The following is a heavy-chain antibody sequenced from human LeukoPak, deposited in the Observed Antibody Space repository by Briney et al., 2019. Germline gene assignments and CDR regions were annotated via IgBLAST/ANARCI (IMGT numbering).Heavy chain of an antibody. CDR1: GYTFTGYY. CDR3: ARTYCSSTSCYNWFDP. V-gene: IGHV1-2*02. D-gene: IGHD2-2*02. CDR2: INPNSGGT. J-gene: IGHJ5*02. Sequence: ASVKVSCNASGYTFTGYYMHWVRQAPGQGLEWMGWINPNSGGTNYAQKFQGRVTMTRDTSISTAYMELSRLRSDDTAVYYCARTYCSSTSCYNWFDPWGQGTLVTVSS.